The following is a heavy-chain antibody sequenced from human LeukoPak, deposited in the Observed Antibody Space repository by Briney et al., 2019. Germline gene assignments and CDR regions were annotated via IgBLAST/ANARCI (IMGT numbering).Heavy chain of an antibody. D-gene: IGHD5-12*01. V-gene: IGHV4-59*01. CDR3: ARDYEAYSYDY. CDR2: FYNSGST. CDR1: GGSFSGYY. Sequence: SETLSLTCAVYGGSFSGYYWSWIRQPPGKGLEWIAYFYNSGSTNYNPSLKSRVTISLDTSKNQFSLKLSSVTAADTAVYYCARDYEAYSYDYWGQGTLVTVSS. J-gene: IGHJ4*02.